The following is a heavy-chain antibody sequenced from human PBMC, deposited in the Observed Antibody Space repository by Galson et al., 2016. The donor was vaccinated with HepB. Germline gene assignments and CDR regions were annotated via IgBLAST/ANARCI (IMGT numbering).Heavy chain of an antibody. D-gene: IGHD6-19*01. CDR2: ISGSGGST. V-gene: IGHV3-23*01. Sequence: SLRLSCAASGFTFSSYAMSWVRQAPGKGLEWVSAISGSGGSTYYADSVKGRFTISRDNSKNTLYLQMNSLRAEDTAVYYCAKYLALSNSGAGYFYYWGQGTRVTVSS. CDR3: AKYLALSNSGAGYFYY. J-gene: IGHJ4*02. CDR1: GFTFSSYA.